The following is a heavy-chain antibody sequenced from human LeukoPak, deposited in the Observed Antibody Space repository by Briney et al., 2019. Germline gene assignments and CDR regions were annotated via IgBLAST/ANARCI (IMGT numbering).Heavy chain of an antibody. Sequence: GGSLRLSCAASGLTFSSHWMHWVRQAPGKGLVWVSRITNDGSSTTYADSVKGRFTISRDNAKNMLYLQVNSLRAEDTAVYYCARDTIPQAYCSSTSCYDYYYGMDVWGQGTTVTVSS. CDR2: ITNDGSST. J-gene: IGHJ6*02. CDR3: ARDTIPQAYCSSTSCYDYYYGMDV. CDR1: GLTFSSHW. D-gene: IGHD2-2*01. V-gene: IGHV3-74*01.